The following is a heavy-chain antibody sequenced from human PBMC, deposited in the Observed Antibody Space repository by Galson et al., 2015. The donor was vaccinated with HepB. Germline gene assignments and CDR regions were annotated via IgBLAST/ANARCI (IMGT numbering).Heavy chain of an antibody. D-gene: IGHD3-22*01. CDR1: EYSFTDFY. CDR3: ARVEIGDSSGFNWLDP. J-gene: IGHJ5*02. V-gene: IGHV1-2*02. CDR2: INPNSGDT. Sequence: SVKVSCKASEYSFTDFYMHWVRQAPGQGLEWMGWINPNSGDTNYAQKFQGRATMTCDTSISTAWMELTRLRSDDTAVYYCARVEIGDSSGFNWLDPWGQGTLVTVSS.